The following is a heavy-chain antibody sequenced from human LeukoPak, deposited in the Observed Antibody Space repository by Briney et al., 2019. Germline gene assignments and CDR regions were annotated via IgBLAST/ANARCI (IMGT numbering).Heavy chain of an antibody. Sequence: GGSLRLSCAASGFTFSSYWMHWVRQGPGRGLVWVSRINSAGTNTTYADSVKGRFTISRDNSKNTLYLQMNSLRPEDTSVYYCARSPTSWYFDYWGQGTLVTVSS. CDR2: INSAGTNT. CDR3: ARSPTSWYFDY. CDR1: GFTFSSYW. D-gene: IGHD2-2*01. J-gene: IGHJ4*02. V-gene: IGHV3-74*01.